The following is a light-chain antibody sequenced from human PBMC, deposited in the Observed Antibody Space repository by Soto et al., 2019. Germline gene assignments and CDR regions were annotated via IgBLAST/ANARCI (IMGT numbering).Light chain of an antibody. CDR3: SSYTTKSTVPVI. CDR2: EVS. J-gene: IGLJ2*01. Sequence: SALTQPASVSGSPGQSITISCTGTSDDIGAYNFVSWYQQHPDKAPKLIISEVSNRPSGISNRFSGSKSGNTASLTISGLQAEDEADYYCSSYTTKSTVPVIFGGGTQLTVL. CDR1: SDDIGAYNF. V-gene: IGLV2-14*01.